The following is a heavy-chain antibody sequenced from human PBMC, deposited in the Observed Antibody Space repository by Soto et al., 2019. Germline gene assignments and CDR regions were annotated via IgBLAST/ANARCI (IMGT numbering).Heavy chain of an antibody. J-gene: IGHJ2*01. CDR3: ARGGGDYVHEWYFDL. V-gene: IGHV3-48*01. D-gene: IGHD4-17*01. CDR1: GFAFGAYS. Sequence: LVESGGALVQPGGSLRLSCAASGFAFGAYSFRWVRKAPGKGLEWVSYISSSATTIYYADSVKGRFTVSRDNAENLRFLQMESLRAEDTAVYYCARGGGDYVHEWYFDLWGRGTLVAVSS. CDR2: ISSSATTI.